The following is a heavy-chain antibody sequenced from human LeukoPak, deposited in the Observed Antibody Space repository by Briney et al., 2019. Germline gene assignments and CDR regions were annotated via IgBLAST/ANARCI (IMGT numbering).Heavy chain of an antibody. CDR1: GFTVSSNY. D-gene: IGHD2-21*02. CDR2: IYSGGST. V-gene: IGHV3-53*01. J-gene: IGHJ3*02. CDR3: ARGIVVVTARGDAFDI. Sequence: GGSLRLSCAASGFTVSSNYMSWVRQAPGKGLEWVSVIYSGGSTYYADSVKGRFTISRHNSKNTLYLQMNSLRAEDTAVYYCARGIVVVTARGDAFDIWGQGTMVTVSS.